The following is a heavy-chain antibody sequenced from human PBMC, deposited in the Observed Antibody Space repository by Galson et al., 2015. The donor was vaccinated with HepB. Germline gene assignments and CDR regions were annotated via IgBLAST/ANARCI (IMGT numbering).Heavy chain of an antibody. V-gene: IGHV3-66*02. CDR2: LYTGSTT. CDR3: ARTFWSGYDDAFDM. CDR1: GFTVTTNY. D-gene: IGHD3-3*01. Sequence: SLRLSCAASGFTVTTNYMSWVRQAPGRGLQWVSVLYTGSTTYYADSVKGRFTISRDNSKNTLYLQMNSLRAEDTAVYYCARTFWSGYDDAFDMWGQGTMVTVSS. J-gene: IGHJ3*02.